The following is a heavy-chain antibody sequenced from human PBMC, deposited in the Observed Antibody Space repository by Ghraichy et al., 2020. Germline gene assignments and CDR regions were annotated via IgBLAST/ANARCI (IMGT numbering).Heavy chain of an antibody. CDR2: ISGSGGST. J-gene: IGHJ4*02. CDR3: AKDLGYSSGWPKDY. V-gene: IGHV3-23*01. D-gene: IGHD6-19*01. Sequence: LSLTCAASGFTFSSYAMSWVRQAPGKGLEWVSAISGSGGSTYYADSVKGRFTISRDNSKNTLYLQMNSLRAEDTAVYYCAKDLGYSSGWPKDYWGQGTLVTVSS. CDR1: GFTFSSYA.